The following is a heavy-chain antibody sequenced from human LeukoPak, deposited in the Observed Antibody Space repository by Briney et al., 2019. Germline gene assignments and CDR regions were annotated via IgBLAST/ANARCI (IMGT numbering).Heavy chain of an antibody. CDR1: GFTFSSYG. J-gene: IGHJ5*02. V-gene: IGHV3-30*18. CDR3: AKDPIPWQKLPHWFDP. CDR2: ISYDGSNK. D-gene: IGHD4-11*01. Sequence: GGSLRFSCAASGFTFSSYGMHWVRQAPGKGLEWVAVISYDGSNKYYADSVKGRFAISRDNSKNTLYLQMNSLRAEDTAVYYCAKDPIPWQKLPHWFDPWGQGTLVTVSS.